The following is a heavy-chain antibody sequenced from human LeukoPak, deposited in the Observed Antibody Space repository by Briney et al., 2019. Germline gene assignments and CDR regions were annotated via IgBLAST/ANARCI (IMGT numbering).Heavy chain of an antibody. J-gene: IGHJ3*02. CDR2: IYYSGST. Sequence: SETLSLTXTVSGGSISSYYWSWIRQPPGKGLEWIGYIYYSGSTNYNPSLKSRVTISVDTSKNQFSLKLSSVTAADTAVYYCARAVRPGAFDIWGQGTMVTVSS. CDR1: GGSISSYY. V-gene: IGHV4-59*01. CDR3: ARAVRPGAFDI.